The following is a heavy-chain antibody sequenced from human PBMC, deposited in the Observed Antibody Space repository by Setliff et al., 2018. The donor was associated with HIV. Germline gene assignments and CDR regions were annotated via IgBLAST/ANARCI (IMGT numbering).Heavy chain of an antibody. CDR3: ARGYGAAGGGY. Sequence: GASVKVSCKTSGDKFGSFDINWVRQASGQGLEWVGWVYASTGHTAYARKFEGRVTMTWDPSTGIGYMELNSLRADDTAVYYCARGYGAAGGGYWGQGTLVTVPQ. D-gene: IGHD6-25*01. J-gene: IGHJ4*02. CDR2: VYASTGHT. CDR1: GDKFGSFD. V-gene: IGHV1-8*01.